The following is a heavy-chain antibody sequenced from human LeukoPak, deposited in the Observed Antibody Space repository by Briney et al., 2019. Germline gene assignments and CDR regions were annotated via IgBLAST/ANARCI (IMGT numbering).Heavy chain of an antibody. CDR1: GYTFTSYW. V-gene: IGHV5-51*01. Sequence: GESLKISCKGSGYTFTSYWIAWVRQMPGKGLEWMGIIYAGESDVRYSPSFQGLVTISTDKSINTAYLQWGSLKASDTAIYFCARRGRESTGWYGFDYWGQGTLVTVSS. D-gene: IGHD6-19*01. J-gene: IGHJ4*02. CDR3: ARRGRESTGWYGFDY. CDR2: IYAGESDV.